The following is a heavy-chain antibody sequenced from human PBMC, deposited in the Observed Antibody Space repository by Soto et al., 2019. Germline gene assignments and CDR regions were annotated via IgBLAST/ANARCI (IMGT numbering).Heavy chain of an antibody. V-gene: IGHV3-21*06. CDR3: ARDIASPGGDYFDS. D-gene: IGHD2-21*01. CDR1: GFTFRNYN. CDR2: ISTGGAYM. Sequence: EVQLVESGGGLVKAGGSLRLFCTASGFTFRNYNMNWVRQAPGKGLEWVSSISTGGAYMFYADSVKGRFTISRDNAQNSLFLQIDSPSAEVTAVYYCARDIASPGGDYFDSWGQGTLVTVSS. J-gene: IGHJ4*02.